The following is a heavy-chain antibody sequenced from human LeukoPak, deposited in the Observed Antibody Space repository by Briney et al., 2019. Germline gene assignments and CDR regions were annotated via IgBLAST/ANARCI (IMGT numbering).Heavy chain of an antibody. CDR1: GGSISSYY. D-gene: IGHD3-10*01. J-gene: IGHJ3*02. CDR2: IYSSGST. V-gene: IGHV4-59*01. Sequence: SETLSLTFTVSGGSISSYYWSWIRPPPGKGLEWIGYIYSSGSTNYNPSLKSRVTISVDTSKNQFSLKLSSVTAADTAVYYCARIRPYYYGSGSLDAFDIWGQGTMVTVSS. CDR3: ARIRPYYYGSGSLDAFDI.